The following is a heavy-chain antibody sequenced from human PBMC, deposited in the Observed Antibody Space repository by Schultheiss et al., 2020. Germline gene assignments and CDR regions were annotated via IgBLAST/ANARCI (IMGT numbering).Heavy chain of an antibody. Sequence: GGSLRLSCAATGFTFSSYAMSWVRQAPGKGLEWVSAISGSGGSTYYADSVKGRFTISRDNSKNTLYLQMNSLRAEDTALYYCAKPFGITGTHYFDYWGQGTLVTVSS. CDR3: AKPFGITGTHYFDY. D-gene: IGHD1-7*01. J-gene: IGHJ4*02. CDR2: ISGSGGST. V-gene: IGHV3-23*01. CDR1: GFTFSSYA.